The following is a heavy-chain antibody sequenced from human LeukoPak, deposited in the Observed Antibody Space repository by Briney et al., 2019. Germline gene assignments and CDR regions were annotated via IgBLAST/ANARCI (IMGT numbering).Heavy chain of an antibody. J-gene: IGHJ2*01. Sequence: GGSLRLSCAASGFTFSSYSMNWVRQAPGKGLEWVSYISSSSSTIYYADSVKGRFTISRDNAKNSLYLQMNSLRAEDTAVYYCARVRVGYQLLYTAWYFDLWGRGTLVTVSS. CDR3: ARVRVGYQLLYTAWYFDL. CDR2: ISSSSSTI. V-gene: IGHV3-48*01. CDR1: GFTFSSYS. D-gene: IGHD2-2*02.